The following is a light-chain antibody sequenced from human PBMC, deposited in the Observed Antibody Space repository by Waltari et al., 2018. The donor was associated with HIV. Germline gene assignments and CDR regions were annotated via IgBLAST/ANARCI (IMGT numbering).Light chain of an antibody. CDR2: RVN. CDR1: SANVGNT. Sequence: QSVLTQPPAASGTPGQRVTISCSGSSANVGNTVYWYHQLPGTAPKVLIYRVNQRPSGVADRFPGSRSGTSASLDVSGLRSEDEANYFCAAWDDILSGWVFGGGTKLTVL. CDR3: AAWDDILSGWV. V-gene: IGLV1-47*01. J-gene: IGLJ3*02.